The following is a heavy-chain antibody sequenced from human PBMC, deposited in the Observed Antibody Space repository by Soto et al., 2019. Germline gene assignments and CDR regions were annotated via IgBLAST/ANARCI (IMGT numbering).Heavy chain of an antibody. CDR3: ASSGWNYFDY. CDR1: GGSISSGGYY. J-gene: IGHJ4*02. Sequence: SETLSLTCTVSGGSISSGGYYWSWIRQHPGKGLEWIGYIYHSGSTYYNPSLKSRVTISVDTSKNQFSLKLSSVTAADTAVYYCASSGWNYFDYWGQGTLVTVSS. D-gene: IGHD6-19*01. V-gene: IGHV4-31*03. CDR2: IYHSGST.